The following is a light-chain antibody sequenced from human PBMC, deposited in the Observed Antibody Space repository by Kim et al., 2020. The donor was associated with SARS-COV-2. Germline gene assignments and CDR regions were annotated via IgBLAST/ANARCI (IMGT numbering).Light chain of an antibody. CDR2: GAS. V-gene: IGKV4-1*01. Sequence: DIVMTQSPDSLAVSLGERATINCKSSQSVLYSSNNRNKLAWYQQKPGQPPKLLIYGASTRESGVPDRFSGSGSGTDFTLTISSLQAEDVAVYYCQQYYSVPVTFGGGTKLEI. CDR3: QQYYSVPVT. CDR1: QSVLYSSNNRNK. J-gene: IGKJ4*01.